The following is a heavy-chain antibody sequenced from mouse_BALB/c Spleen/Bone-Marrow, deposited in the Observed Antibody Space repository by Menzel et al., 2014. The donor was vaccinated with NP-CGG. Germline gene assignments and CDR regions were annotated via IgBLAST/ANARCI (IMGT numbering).Heavy chain of an antibody. Sequence: VQLQQSGAELVKPGASVKLSCTASGFNIKDTYMHWVKRRPEQGLEWIGRIDPANGNTKYDPKFQGKATITAGTSSNTAYLQLSSLTSEDTAVYYCAFYYYGSSLFAYWGQGTLVTVSA. CDR3: AFYYYGSSLFAY. V-gene: IGHV14-3*02. J-gene: IGHJ3*01. CDR1: GFNIKDTY. D-gene: IGHD1-1*01. CDR2: IDPANGNT.